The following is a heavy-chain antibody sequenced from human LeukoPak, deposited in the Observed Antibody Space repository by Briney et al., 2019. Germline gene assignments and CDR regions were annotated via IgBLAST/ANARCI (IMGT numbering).Heavy chain of an antibody. D-gene: IGHD2-15*01. J-gene: IGHJ5*02. CDR1: GFTFSDYY. CDR2: ISSSSSYT. CDR3: ARYCSGGSCYVNWFDP. V-gene: IGHV3-11*06. Sequence: GGSLRLSCAASGFTFSDYYMSWIRQAPEKGLEWVSYISSSSSYTNYADSVKGRFTISRDNAKNSLYLQMNSLRAEDTAVYYCARYCSGGSCYVNWFDPWGQGTLVTVSS.